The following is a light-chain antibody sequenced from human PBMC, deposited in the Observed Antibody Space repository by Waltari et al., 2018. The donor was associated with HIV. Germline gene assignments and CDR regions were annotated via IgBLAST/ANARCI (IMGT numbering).Light chain of an antibody. Sequence: DIQMTQSPSSLSASVGDRLTITCRASQSVNNYLNWYQQKPGKAPKLLIQTTSNLQNGVSSRFSGSGSGTDFTLSITSLQPEDFATYYCQQTSSIPRTFGQGTKVEV. CDR3: QQTSSIPRT. J-gene: IGKJ1*01. CDR2: TTS. V-gene: IGKV1-39*01. CDR1: QSVNNY.